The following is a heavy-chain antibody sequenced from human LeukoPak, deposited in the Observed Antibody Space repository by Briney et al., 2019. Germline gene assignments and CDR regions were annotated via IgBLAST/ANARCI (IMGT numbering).Heavy chain of an antibody. J-gene: IGHJ4*02. V-gene: IGHV4-59*01. CDR2: IYYSGST. Sequence: SGTLSLTCTVSGGSISSYYWSWIRQPPGKGLEWIGYIYYSGSTNYNPSLKSRVTISVDTSKNQFSLKLSSVTAADTAVYYCARNLYSSGWYDLDYWGQGTLVTVSS. CDR3: ARNLYSSGWYDLDY. D-gene: IGHD6-19*01. CDR1: GGSISSYY.